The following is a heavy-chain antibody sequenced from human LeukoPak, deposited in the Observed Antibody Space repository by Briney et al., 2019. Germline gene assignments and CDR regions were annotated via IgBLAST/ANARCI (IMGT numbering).Heavy chain of an antibody. CDR2: IWHDERDK. CDR1: GFTFSNYG. V-gene: IGHV3-30*02. J-gene: IGHJ6*03. Sequence: GGSLRLSCAASGFTFSNYGMHWVRQAPGKGLEWVAFIWHDERDKYYAASVKGRFTISRDNSKKMLYLQMNSLRVEGTAVYYCAKDRGGYCSGGRCDYYYYYMDVWGKGTTVTVSS. CDR3: AKDRGGYCSGGRCDYYYYYMDV. D-gene: IGHD2-15*01.